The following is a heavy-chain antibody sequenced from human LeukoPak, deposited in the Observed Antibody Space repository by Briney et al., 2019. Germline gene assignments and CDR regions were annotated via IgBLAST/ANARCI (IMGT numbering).Heavy chain of an antibody. J-gene: IGHJ4*02. Sequence: PSETLSLTCAVSGGSISSTNWWSWVRQSPGKGLEWIGEIYHSGSTNYNPSLKSRVTISVDTSKNQFSLKLSSVTAADTAVYYCASRPRRYFDWVGGTYYFDYWGQGTLVTVSS. D-gene: IGHD3-9*01. CDR1: GGSISSTNW. CDR2: IYHSGST. V-gene: IGHV4-4*02. CDR3: ASRPRRYFDWVGGTYYFDY.